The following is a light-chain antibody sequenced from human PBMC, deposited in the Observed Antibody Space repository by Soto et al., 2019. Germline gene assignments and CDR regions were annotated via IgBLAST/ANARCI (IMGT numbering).Light chain of an antibody. CDR1: SSDVGGYKY. V-gene: IGLV2-14*01. CDR2: EVS. J-gene: IGLJ1*01. CDR3: SSYSSSILV. Sequence: LTQPASVSGSPGQSITIACTGTSSDVGGYKYVSWYQHHPGKAPKLMIYEVSNRPSGASNRFSGSKSGNTASLTISGLQAEDEADYYCSSYSSSILVFGTGTKVTVL.